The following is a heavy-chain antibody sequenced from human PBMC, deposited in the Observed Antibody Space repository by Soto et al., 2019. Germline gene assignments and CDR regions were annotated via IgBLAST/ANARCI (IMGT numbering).Heavy chain of an antibody. V-gene: IGHV3-48*02. CDR1: GFTFSSYS. J-gene: IGHJ4*02. CDR2: IISSSSRI. CDR3: ARAAGANSYGYGY. D-gene: IGHD5-18*01. Sequence: EVQLVESGGGLVQPGGSLRLSCAASGFTFSSYSMNWVRQAPGKGLEWVSYIISSSSRIYYADSVKGRFTVTRDNAKNSVYLQMDSLRDEDTAVYYCARAAGANSYGYGYWGQGTLVTVSS.